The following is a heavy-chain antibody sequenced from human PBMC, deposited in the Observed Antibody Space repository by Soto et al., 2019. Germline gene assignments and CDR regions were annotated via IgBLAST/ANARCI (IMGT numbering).Heavy chain of an antibody. Sequence: QVQLQESGPGLVKPSETLSLTCTVPSGSIRTSYWTWIRQFPGKRLEWIAHIHNSGNTNSNPSLKSLVTISIDTAKNQISLRLTSVTAADTALYYCARLQYTVVTPIDMWGQGTMVTVSS. D-gene: IGHD2-21*02. CDR1: SGSIRTSY. CDR2: IHNSGNT. J-gene: IGHJ3*02. CDR3: ARLQYTVVTPIDM. V-gene: IGHV4-59*01.